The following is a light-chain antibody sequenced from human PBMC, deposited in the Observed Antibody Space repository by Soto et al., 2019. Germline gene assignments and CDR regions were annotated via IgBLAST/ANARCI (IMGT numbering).Light chain of an antibody. CDR2: DVS. J-gene: IGLJ1*01. V-gene: IGLV2-11*01. Sequence: QSVLTQPRSVSGSPGQSLTISCTGASSDVGGYNYVSWYQQHPGKAPKLMIYDVSKRPSGVPDRFSGSKSGNTASLTISGLQAEDEADYYCCSYAGSYTYVFGTGTKLTVL. CDR1: SSDVGGYNY. CDR3: CSYAGSYTYV.